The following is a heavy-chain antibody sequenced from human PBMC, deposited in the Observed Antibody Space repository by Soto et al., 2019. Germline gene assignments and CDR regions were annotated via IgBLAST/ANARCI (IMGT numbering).Heavy chain of an antibody. CDR2: IYYSGST. J-gene: IGHJ4*02. CDR1: GGSISSGGYY. Sequence: PSETLSLTCTVSGGSISSGGYYWSWIRQHPGKGLEWIGYIYYSGSTYYNPSLKSRVTISVDTSKNQFSLKLSSVTAADTAVYYCASTVTTFFRVLYFDYWGQGTLVTVSS. D-gene: IGHD4-17*01. V-gene: IGHV4-31*03. CDR3: ASTVTTFFRVLYFDY.